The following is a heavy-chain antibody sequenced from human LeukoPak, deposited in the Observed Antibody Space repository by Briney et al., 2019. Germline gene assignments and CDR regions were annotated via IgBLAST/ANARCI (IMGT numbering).Heavy chain of an antibody. D-gene: IGHD3-3*01. J-gene: IGHJ5*02. CDR1: GFTFSSYW. CDR2: IKQDGSEK. Sequence: GGSLRLSCAASGFTFSSYWMSWVRQAPGKGLEWAANIKQDGSEKYYVDSVKGRFTISRDNAKNSLYLQMNSLRAADTAVYYCARGRRGLRITIFGVVIGRSNATNTSNWFDPWGQGTLVTVSP. CDR3: ARGRRGLRITIFGVVIGRSNATNTSNWFDP. V-gene: IGHV3-7*01.